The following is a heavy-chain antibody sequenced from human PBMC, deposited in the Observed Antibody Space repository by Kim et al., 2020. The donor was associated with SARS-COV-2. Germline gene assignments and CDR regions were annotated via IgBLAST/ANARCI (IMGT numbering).Heavy chain of an antibody. CDR2: IYTSGST. CDR3: ARARYYITAFDI. CDR1: GGSISSGSYY. Sequence: SETLSLTCTVSGGSISSGSYYWSWIRQPAGKGLEWIGRIYTSGSTNYNPSLKSRVTISVDTSKNQFSLKLSSVTAADTAVYYCARARYYITAFDIWGQGTMVTVSS. D-gene: IGHD1-26*01. V-gene: IGHV4-61*02. J-gene: IGHJ3*02.